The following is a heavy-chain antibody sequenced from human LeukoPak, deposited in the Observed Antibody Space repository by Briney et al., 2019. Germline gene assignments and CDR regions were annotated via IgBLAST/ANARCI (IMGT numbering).Heavy chain of an antibody. CDR2: INTDTGIP. CDR3: ARDYDSSGYFYNWFDP. CDR1: GYTFTSYA. V-gene: IGHV7-4-1*02. Sequence: ASVKVSCKSSGYTFTSYAMNWVRQAPGQGLEWMGWINTDTGIPTYAQGFTGRFVFSLDTSVTTAYLQISSLKAEDTAVYYCARDYDSSGYFYNWFDPWGQGTLVTVSS. D-gene: IGHD3-22*01. J-gene: IGHJ5*02.